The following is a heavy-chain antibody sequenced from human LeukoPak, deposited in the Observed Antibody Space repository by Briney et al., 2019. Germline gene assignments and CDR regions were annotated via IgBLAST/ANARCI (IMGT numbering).Heavy chain of an antibody. J-gene: IGHJ4*02. Sequence: GGSLRLSCTASGFTLGDYLMSWFRQAPGKGLEWIGFISGGTTEYAASVNGRFTISRDDSTSIAYLQMNSLTTEDTAVYYCSRGSGWLSVYWGQGTLVTVSS. D-gene: IGHD6-19*01. CDR1: GFTLGDYL. V-gene: IGHV3-49*03. CDR2: ISGGTT. CDR3: SRGSGWLSVY.